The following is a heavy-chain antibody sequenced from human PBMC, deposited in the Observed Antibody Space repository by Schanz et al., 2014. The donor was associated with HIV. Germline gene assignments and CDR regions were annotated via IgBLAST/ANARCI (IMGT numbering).Heavy chain of an antibody. CDR3: ARAGYYFGSGSSFPLAY. V-gene: IGHV4-34*01. D-gene: IGHD3-10*01. Sequence: QVQLQHWGAGLLKPSETLSLTCAVYGGSFSGYYWSWIRQPPGKGLEWIGEIYHTGSTTSNPSLKSRVPMSVDTSKNQFSLKLSSVTAADTALYYCARAGYYFGSGSSFPLAYWGQGTLVTVSS. CDR2: IYHTGST. CDR1: GGSFSGYY. J-gene: IGHJ4*02.